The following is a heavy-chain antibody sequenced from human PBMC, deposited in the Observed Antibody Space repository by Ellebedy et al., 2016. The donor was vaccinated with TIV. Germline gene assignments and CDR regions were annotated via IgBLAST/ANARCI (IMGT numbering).Heavy chain of an antibody. J-gene: IGHJ4*02. V-gene: IGHV3-30*02. CDR3: AKFPYYYASSGYSF. CDR2: MRYDGSNK. D-gene: IGHD3-22*01. Sequence: PGGSLRLSCAASGFTFSAYGMHWVRQAPGKGLEWVAFMRYDGSNKYYADSVKGRFTISRDNSKNTLYLRMNSLRAEDTAVYYCAKFPYYYASSGYSFWGQGTLVTVSS. CDR1: GFTFSAYG.